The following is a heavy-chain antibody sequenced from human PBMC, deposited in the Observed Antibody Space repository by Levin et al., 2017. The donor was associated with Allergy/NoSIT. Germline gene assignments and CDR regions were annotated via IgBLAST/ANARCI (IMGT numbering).Heavy chain of an antibody. Sequence: GESLKISCAASGFTFSSYSMNWVRQAPGKGLEWVSYISSSSSTIYYADSVKGRFTISRDNAKNSLYLQMNSLRAEDTAVYYCARDLWDCSSTSCYNVLGYWGQGTLVTVSS. CDR1: GFTFSSYS. D-gene: IGHD2-2*02. CDR3: ARDLWDCSSTSCYNVLGY. CDR2: ISSSSSTI. V-gene: IGHV3-48*01. J-gene: IGHJ4*02.